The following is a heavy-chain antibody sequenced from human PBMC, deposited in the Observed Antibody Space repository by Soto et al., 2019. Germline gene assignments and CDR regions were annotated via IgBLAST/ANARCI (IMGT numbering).Heavy chain of an antibody. CDR3: ARRDYHASGIYSPGAFDI. D-gene: IGHD3-10*01. CDR2: IYYTGST. CDR1: GGSINTYY. V-gene: IGHV4-59*08. Sequence: QVQLQESAPGLVTPSETLSLTCTVSGGSINTYYWTWIRQPPGKGLEWIGYIYYTGSTKYNPSLKSRVTISVDTSKNQFSLKLSSVTAADTAVYYCARRDYHASGIYSPGAFDIWGQGTMITVSS. J-gene: IGHJ3*02.